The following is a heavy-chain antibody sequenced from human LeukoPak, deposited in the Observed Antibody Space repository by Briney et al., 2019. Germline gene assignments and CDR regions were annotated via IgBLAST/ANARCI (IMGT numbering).Heavy chain of an antibody. D-gene: IGHD2/OR15-2a*01. V-gene: IGHV3-23*01. CDR2: ISGSGGST. CDR1: GFTFSSYC. Sequence: PGGSLRLSCAASGFTFSSYCMSWVRQAPAKGLEWASAISGSGGSTYYADSVKGRFTISRDNSKNTLYLQMSSLRAEDTAIYYCAKGPAFQLDYWGQGTLVSVSS. CDR3: AKGPAFQLDY. J-gene: IGHJ4*02.